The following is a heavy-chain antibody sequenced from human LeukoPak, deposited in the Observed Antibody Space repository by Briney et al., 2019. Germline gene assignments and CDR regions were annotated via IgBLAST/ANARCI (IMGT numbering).Heavy chain of an antibody. J-gene: IGHJ4*02. D-gene: IGHD3-10*01. CDR3: ARSALKHYCSGSYY. V-gene: IGHV1-2*04. CDR1: GYTFTGYY. Sequence: GASVKVSCKASGYTFTGYYMHWVRQAPGQGLEWMGWINPNSGGTNYAQKFQGWVTMTRDTSISTAYMELSRLRSDDTAVYYCARSALKHYCSGSYYWGQGTLVTVSS. CDR2: INPNSGGT.